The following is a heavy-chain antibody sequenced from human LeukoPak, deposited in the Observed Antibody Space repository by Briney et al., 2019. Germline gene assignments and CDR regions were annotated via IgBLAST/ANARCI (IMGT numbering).Heavy chain of an antibody. V-gene: IGHV3-7*01. CDR3: ARCIGYCRIYGMDV. J-gene: IGHJ6*02. CDR2: IKQDGSEK. Sequence: GGSLRLSCAASGFTFSRYWMSWVRQAPGKGLEWVANIKQDGSEKYYVDSVKGRFTISRDNAKNSLYLQMNSLRAEDTAVYYCARCIGYCRIYGMDVWGQGTTVTVSS. D-gene: IGHD2-15*01. CDR1: GFTFSRYW.